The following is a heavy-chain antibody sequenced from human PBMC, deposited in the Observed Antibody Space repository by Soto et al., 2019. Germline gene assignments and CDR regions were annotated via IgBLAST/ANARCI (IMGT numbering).Heavy chain of an antibody. CDR1: GFTFDDYA. CDR2: ISWNSGNL. CDR3: AKGASTTVFAFNDY. Sequence: EVQLVESGGGLVQPGRSLRLSCAASGFTFDDYAMHWVRQGPGKGLEWVSSISWNSGNLGYADSVKGRFTISRDNAKHSLYLQMNSLRGEDTALYYCAKGASTTVFAFNDYWGQGTLVTVSS. V-gene: IGHV3-9*01. D-gene: IGHD4-17*01. J-gene: IGHJ4*02.